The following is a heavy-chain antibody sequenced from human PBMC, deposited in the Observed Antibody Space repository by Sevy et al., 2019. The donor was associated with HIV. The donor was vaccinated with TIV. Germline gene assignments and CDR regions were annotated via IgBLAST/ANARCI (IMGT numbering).Heavy chain of an antibody. CDR3: ARPKCTSTSCFLGLEN. D-gene: IGHD2-2*01. J-gene: IGHJ4*02. CDR1: GFNFKYYS. Sequence: GESLKISCAASGFNFKYYSIYWVRQAPGERLEWVSYIDSSGGSIYQADSVRGRFTISRDNANNSAYLQMNSLRAEDTAVYYCARPKCTSTSCFLGLENWGQGTLVTVSS. CDR2: IDSSGGSI. V-gene: IGHV3-48*01.